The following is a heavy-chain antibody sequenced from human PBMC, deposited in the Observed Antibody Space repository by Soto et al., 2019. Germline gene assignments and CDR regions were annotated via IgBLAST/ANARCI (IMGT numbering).Heavy chain of an antibody. Sequence: PGGSLRLSCAASGFLFSNYEVDWVRQSPGKGREWVSYVSDDSGTMHYADSVKGRFNISRDNAKNSLYLQMKSLRSEDTAVYFCVREYCAGGPFDDAVDLWGQWTLVAVSS. V-gene: IGHV3-48*03. CDR2: VSDDSGTM. CDR3: VREYCAGGPFDDAVDL. J-gene: IGHJ3*01. CDR1: GFLFSNYE. D-gene: IGHD2-21*01.